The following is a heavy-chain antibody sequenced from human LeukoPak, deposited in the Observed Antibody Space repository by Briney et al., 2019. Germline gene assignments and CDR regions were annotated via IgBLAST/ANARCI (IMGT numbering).Heavy chain of an antibody. D-gene: IGHD3-22*01. J-gene: IGHJ4*02. CDR2: ISSSSSTI. CDR1: GFTFSSYS. V-gene: IGHV3-48*04. Sequence: GGSLRLSCAASGFTFSSYSMNWVRQTPGKGLEWVSYISSSSSTIYYADSVKGRFTISRDNAKNSLYPQMNSLRAEDTAVYYCARDSEQYYYDPSTPFDYWGQGTLVTVSS. CDR3: ARDSEQYYYDPSTPFDY.